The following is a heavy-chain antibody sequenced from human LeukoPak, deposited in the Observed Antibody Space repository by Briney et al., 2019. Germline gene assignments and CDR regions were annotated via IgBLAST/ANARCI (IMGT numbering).Heavy chain of an antibody. D-gene: IGHD3-10*01. CDR3: ARSDGYGLVGI. CDR2: IYSSGNT. CDR1: GVSISSGSNY. J-gene: IGHJ3*02. V-gene: IGHV4-39*07. Sequence: SETLSLTCSVSGVSISSGSNYWGWIRQPPGKTLEWIGSIYSSGNTYYNPSLKSRVIILIDTAKNHFSLNLTSVTAADTALYYCARSDGYGLVGIWGQGTMVTVSS.